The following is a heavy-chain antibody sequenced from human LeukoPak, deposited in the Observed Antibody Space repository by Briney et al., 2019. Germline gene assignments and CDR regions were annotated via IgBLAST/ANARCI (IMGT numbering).Heavy chain of an antibody. CDR1: GGSFSGYY. CDR2: INHSGST. J-gene: IGHJ4*02. V-gene: IGHV4-34*01. Sequence: SETLSLTCAVYGGSFSGYYWSWIRQPPGKGLEWIGEINHSGSTNYNPSLKSRVTISVDTSKNQFSLKLSSVTAADTAVYYCAGYTIAAAGHFDYWGQGTLVAVSS. D-gene: IGHD6-13*01. CDR3: AGYTIAAAGHFDY.